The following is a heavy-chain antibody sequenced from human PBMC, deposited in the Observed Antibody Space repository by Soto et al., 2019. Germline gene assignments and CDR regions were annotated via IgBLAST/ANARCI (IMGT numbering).Heavy chain of an antibody. CDR1: GFTFSSYS. J-gene: IGHJ6*02. CDR2: ISTRSSYI. Sequence: GGSLRLSCAASGFTFSSYSMNWVRQAPGKGLEWVSSISTRSSYIFYADSVKGRFTISRDNAKNSLYLQVDSLRAEDTAVYYCARCLYDFWSGYDYYYYGMDVWGRGTTVTVSS. CDR3: ARCLYDFWSGYDYYYYGMDV. V-gene: IGHV3-21*01. D-gene: IGHD3-3*01.